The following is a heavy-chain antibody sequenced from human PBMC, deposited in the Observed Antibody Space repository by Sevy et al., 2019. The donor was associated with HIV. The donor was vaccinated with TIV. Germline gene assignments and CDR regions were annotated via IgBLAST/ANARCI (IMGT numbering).Heavy chain of an antibody. Sequence: GGSLRLSCAASGFSFSSYWMHWVRQAPGKGLEWVSNIKQDESKKYYVASVKGRFTISRDNAKNSVYLEMNSLRPEDTVIYYGAKGKSGCFDYWGQGTLVTVSS. CDR3: AKGKSGCFDY. CDR2: IKQDESKK. D-gene: IGHD3-3*01. CDR1: GFSFSSYW. J-gene: IGHJ4*02. V-gene: IGHV3-7*01.